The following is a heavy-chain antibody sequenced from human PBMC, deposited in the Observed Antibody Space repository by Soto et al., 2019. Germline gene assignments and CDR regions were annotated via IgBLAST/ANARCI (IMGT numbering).Heavy chain of an antibody. J-gene: IGHJ4*02. V-gene: IGHV3-23*01. CDR1: GFPLISYS. CDR2: ISGSGGST. CDR3: AKEQNYGGNSGNDY. Sequence: SLRISCAASGFPLISYSLSWVPPAPGKGLEWVSAISGSGGSTYYADSVKGRFTISRDNSKNTLYLQMNSLRAEDTAVYYCAKEQNYGGNSGNDYWGQGTLVTVS. D-gene: IGHD4-17*01.